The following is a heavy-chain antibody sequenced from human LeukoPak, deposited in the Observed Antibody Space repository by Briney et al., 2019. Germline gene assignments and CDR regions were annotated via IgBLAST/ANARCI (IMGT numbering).Heavy chain of an antibody. J-gene: IGHJ6*02. Sequence: ASVKVSCKASGYTFTSYGINWVRQATGQGLEWMGWMNPNSGNTGYAQKFQGRVTMTRNTSISTAYMELSSLRSEDTAVYYCARVTPWFGELGGGYGMDVWGQGTTVTVSS. CDR2: MNPNSGNT. V-gene: IGHV1-8*02. CDR3: ARVTPWFGELGGGYGMDV. D-gene: IGHD3-10*01. CDR1: GYTFTSYG.